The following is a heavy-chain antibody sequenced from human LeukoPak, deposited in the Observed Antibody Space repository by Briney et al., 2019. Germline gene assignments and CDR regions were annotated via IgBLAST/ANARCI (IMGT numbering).Heavy chain of an antibody. Sequence: SETLSLTCSVSGGSLTNYDYHWGWIRQPPGKGLEWIGTVFYSGGTYYNPSLRGRVTISADKSKNQFSLKLTSLTPADTAVYYCASPTPTRYSSGWSSRYYYYYGMDVWGQGTTVTVSS. V-gene: IGHV4-39*07. CDR2: VFYSGGT. CDR3: ASPTPTRYSSGWSSRYYYYYGMDV. CDR1: GGSLTNYDYH. J-gene: IGHJ6*02. D-gene: IGHD6-19*01.